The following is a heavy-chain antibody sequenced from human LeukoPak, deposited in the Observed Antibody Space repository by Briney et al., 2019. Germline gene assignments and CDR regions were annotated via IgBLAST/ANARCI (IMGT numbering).Heavy chain of an antibody. CDR3: ARVDILTGYDAFDI. V-gene: IGHV3-21*01. Sequence: GGSLRLSCAASGFTFSSYSMNWVRQAPGKGLEWVSSISSSSSYIYYADSVKGRFTISRDNAKNSLYLQMNSLRAEDTAVYYCARVDILTGYDAFDIWGQGTVVTVSS. J-gene: IGHJ3*02. CDR1: GFTFSSYS. CDR2: ISSSSSYI. D-gene: IGHD3-9*01.